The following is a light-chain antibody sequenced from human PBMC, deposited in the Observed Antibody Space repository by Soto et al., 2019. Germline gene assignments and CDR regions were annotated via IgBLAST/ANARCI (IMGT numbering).Light chain of an antibody. Sequence: EIVLTQSPATLSLSPGERATLSCRASQSVRSYLAWYQQKPRQAPRLLIYDTSNRATGIPARFSGSGSETDFTLTISSLEPEDFAVYYCQQRYNWPPITFGQGTRLEIK. CDR1: QSVRSY. CDR3: QQRYNWPPIT. V-gene: IGKV3-11*01. CDR2: DTS. J-gene: IGKJ5*01.